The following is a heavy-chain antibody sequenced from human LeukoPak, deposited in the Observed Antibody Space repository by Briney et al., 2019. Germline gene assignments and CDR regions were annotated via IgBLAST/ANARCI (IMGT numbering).Heavy chain of an antibody. V-gene: IGHV3-21*01. CDR3: ARDLTSSSVDY. D-gene: IGHD6-6*01. Sequence: GGSLRLSCAASGIAFSSYSMNWVRQAPGKGLEWVSSISSSSSYIYYADSVKGRFTISRDNAKNSLYLQMNSLRAEDTAVYYCARDLTSSSVDYWGQGTLVTVSS. J-gene: IGHJ4*02. CDR2: ISSSSSYI. CDR1: GIAFSSYS.